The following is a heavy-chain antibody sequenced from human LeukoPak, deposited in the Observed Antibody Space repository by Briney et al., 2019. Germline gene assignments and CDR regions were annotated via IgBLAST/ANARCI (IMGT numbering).Heavy chain of an antibody. D-gene: IGHD3-22*01. CDR1: GGTFSSYA. J-gene: IGHJ6*02. CDR3: ARDDMYYYDSSGYSYYYGMDV. V-gene: IGHV1-69*13. Sequence: ASVKVSCKASGGTFSSYAISWVRQAPGQGLEWMGGIIPIFGTANYAQKFQGRVTITADESTSTAYMELSSLRSEDTAVYYCARDDMYYYDSSGYSYYYGMDVWGQGTTVTVSS. CDR2: IIPIFGTA.